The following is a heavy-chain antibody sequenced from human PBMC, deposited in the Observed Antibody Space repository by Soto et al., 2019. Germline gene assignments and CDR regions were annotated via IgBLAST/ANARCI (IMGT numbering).Heavy chain of an antibody. Sequence: QVQLVESGGGLVKPGGSLRLSCAASGFTFSDYYMSWIRHAPGKGLEWVSYISRSGSSIYYVDSVKGRFTVSRDNANNSLFLQMNNLRAEDTAVYYCARGLYSSGWYGALDNRGQGTRVSVSS. V-gene: IGHV3-11*01. CDR3: ARGLYSSGWYGALDN. CDR2: ISRSGSSI. CDR1: GFTFSDYY. J-gene: IGHJ4*02. D-gene: IGHD6-19*01.